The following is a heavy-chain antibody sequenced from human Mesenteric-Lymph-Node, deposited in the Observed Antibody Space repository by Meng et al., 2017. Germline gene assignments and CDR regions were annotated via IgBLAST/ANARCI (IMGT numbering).Heavy chain of an antibody. CDR1: GFTFSAYV. CDR3: ASAARGDIAGEVY. Sequence: GGSLRLSCAASGFTFSAYVMSWVRQAPGKGLEWVSSITVSSSYMSYADSVKGRFTISRDNAKNSLYLQMNSLRAEDTAVYYCASAARGDIAGEVYWGQGTLVTVSS. V-gene: IGHV3-21*01. CDR2: ITVSSSYM. J-gene: IGHJ4*02. D-gene: IGHD5-12*01.